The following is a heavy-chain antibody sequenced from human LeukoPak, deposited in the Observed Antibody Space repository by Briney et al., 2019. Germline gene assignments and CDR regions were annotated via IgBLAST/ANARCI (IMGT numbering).Heavy chain of an antibody. CDR1: GGSISSYY. J-gene: IGHJ4*02. D-gene: IGHD3-22*01. V-gene: IGHV4-59*08. CDR3: ARHHYDSSGYYYLLDY. CDR2: IYYSGST. Sequence: SETLSLTCTVSGGSISSYYWSWIRQPPGKGLEWIGYIYYSGSTNYNPSLKGRVTISVDTSKNQFSLLSSMTAADTAVYYCARHHYDSSGYYYLLDYWGQGTLVTVSS.